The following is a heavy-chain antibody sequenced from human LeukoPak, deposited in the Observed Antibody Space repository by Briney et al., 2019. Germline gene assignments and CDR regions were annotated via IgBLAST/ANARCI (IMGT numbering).Heavy chain of an antibody. V-gene: IGHV3-9*01. J-gene: IGHJ3*02. D-gene: IGHD3-10*01. CDR3: AKAKMTYYYGSGSYRDAFDI. CDR1: GFTFSSYA. CDR2: ISWNSGSI. Sequence: GGSLRLSCAASGFTFSSYAMSWVRQAPGKGLEWVSGISWNSGSIGYADSVKGRFAISRDNAKNSLYLQMNSLRAEDTALYYCAKAKMTYYYGSGSYRDAFDIWGQGTMVTVSS.